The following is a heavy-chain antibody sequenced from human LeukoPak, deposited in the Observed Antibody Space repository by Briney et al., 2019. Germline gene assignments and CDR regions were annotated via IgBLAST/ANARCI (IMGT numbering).Heavy chain of an antibody. D-gene: IGHD2-15*01. Sequence: PSETLSLTCTVSGDSISSYYWSWIRQPPGKGLEWIGYIYYSGSTNYHPSLKSRVTISVDTSKNQFSLKLRSVTAADTAVYYCARVTGYVIEDNFDYWGQGTLVTVSS. CDR1: GDSISSYY. V-gene: IGHV4-59*01. CDR2: IYYSGST. CDR3: ARVTGYVIEDNFDY. J-gene: IGHJ4*02.